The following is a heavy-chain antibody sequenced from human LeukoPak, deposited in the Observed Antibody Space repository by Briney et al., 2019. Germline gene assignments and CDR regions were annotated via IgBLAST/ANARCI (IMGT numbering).Heavy chain of an antibody. Sequence: ASVKVSCKASGYSFTSYGMTWVRQAPGQGLVWMGWISGYDGYAKYAENLQGRVTLTIDTSTTTAYMEMRSLGSDDTAVYSCARPPPGLTFGPGDYGGKGPRVIVSS. V-gene: IGHV1-18*01. CDR3: ARPPPGLTFGPGDY. CDR2: ISGYDGYA. CDR1: GYSFTSYG. D-gene: IGHD1-14*01. J-gene: IGHJ4*02.